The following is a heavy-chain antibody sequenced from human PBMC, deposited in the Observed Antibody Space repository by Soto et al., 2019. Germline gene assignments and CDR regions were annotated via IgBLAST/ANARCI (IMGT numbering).Heavy chain of an antibody. V-gene: IGHV3-74*03. CDR1: RFTFSRYR. CDR2: INDDGTIT. J-gene: IGHJ3*02. D-gene: IGHD5-18*01. CDR3: LPSGLRYGNDAFDI. Sequence: EVQLVESGGGLVQPGGSLRLSCAASRFTFSRYRMHWVRQAPGERLVWVSHINDDGTITTYADSVKGRFTSSRDNAENTVYLEMNSLRNADTAAYYCLPSGLRYGNDAFDIWGQGRMVTVSS.